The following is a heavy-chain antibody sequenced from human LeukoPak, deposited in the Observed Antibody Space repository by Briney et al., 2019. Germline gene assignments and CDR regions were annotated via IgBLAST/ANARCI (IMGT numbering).Heavy chain of an antibody. V-gene: IGHV4-59*01. CDR3: ARTGTTGFIWLDP. D-gene: IGHD1-1*01. CDR1: GGSISSYY. CDR2: IYYSGST. J-gene: IGHJ5*02. Sequence: SETLSLTCTVSGGSISSYYWSWIRQPPGKGLEWIGYIYYSGSTNYNPSLKSRVTISVDTSRNHFSLKLSSVTAADTAVYYCARTGTTGFIWLDPWGQGTLVTVSS.